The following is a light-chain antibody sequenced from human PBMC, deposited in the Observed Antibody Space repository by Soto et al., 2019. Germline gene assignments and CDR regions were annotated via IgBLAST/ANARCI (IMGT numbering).Light chain of an antibody. CDR3: QQYGTTRIT. CDR1: QSVSSSY. Sequence: EIVLTQSPGTLSLSPWERATLSCWASQSVSSSYLAWYQQKPVQAPRLLIYGASSRATGIPDRFSGSGSETDFTLTISRLEPEDFAVYYCQQYGTTRITFGQGTKVDIK. J-gene: IGKJ1*01. V-gene: IGKV3-20*01. CDR2: GAS.